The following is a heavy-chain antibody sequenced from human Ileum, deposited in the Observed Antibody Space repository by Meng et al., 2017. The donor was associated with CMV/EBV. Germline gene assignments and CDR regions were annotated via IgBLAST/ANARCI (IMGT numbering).Heavy chain of an antibody. J-gene: IGHJ4*02. CDR3: ARDLDGYLDY. Sequence: VLLAESGGGLLRPGGALRASFAVDVFTFRNYWMHCVRQAPGKGLTWFSSISSSSSYIYYADSVKVRFTISRDNAKNSLYLQMNSLRAEDTAVYYCARDLDGYLDYWGQGTLVTVSS. CDR2: ISSSSSYI. V-gene: IGHV3-21*01. CDR1: VFTFRNYW. D-gene: IGHD5-24*01.